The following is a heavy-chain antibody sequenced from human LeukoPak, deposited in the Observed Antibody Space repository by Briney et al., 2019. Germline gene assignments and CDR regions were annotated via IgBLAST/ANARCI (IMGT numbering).Heavy chain of an antibody. V-gene: IGHV1-8*03. CDR3: ARGLSATRYYYYYYMDV. CDR1: GYTFTSYD. J-gene: IGHJ6*03. CDR2: MNPNSGNT. Sequence: HRASVKVPCKASGYTFTSYDINWVRQATGQGLEWMGWMNPNSGNTGYAQKFQGRVTITRNTSISTAYMELSSLRSEDTAVYYCARGLSATRYYYYYYMDVWGKGTTVTVSS.